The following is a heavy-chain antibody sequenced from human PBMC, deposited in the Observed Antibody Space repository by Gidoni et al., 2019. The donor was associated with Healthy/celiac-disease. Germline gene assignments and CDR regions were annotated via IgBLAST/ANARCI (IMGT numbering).Heavy chain of an antibody. J-gene: IGHJ5*02. CDR2: ISGSGGST. Sequence: EVQLLESGGGLVQPGGSLRLSCAASGFTFSSYAMSWVRQAPGKGLEWVSAISGSGGSTYYADSVKGRFTISRDNSKNTLYLQMNSLRAEDTAVYYCAKVRSYDYVWGSYRSNWFDPWGQGTLVTVSS. CDR3: AKVRSYDYVWGSYRSNWFDP. D-gene: IGHD3-16*02. CDR1: GFTFSSYA. V-gene: IGHV3-23*01.